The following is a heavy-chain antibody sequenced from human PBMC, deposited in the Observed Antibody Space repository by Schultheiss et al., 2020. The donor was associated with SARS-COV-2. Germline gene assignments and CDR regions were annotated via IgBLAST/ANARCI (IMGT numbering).Heavy chain of an antibody. Sequence: SETLSLTCTVSGGSISRYSWSWIRQAPGKGLEYIGYVSHTGTTNYNPSLKGRATISVDTSNDQFSLRLTSVTAADTAVYHCARVTRRTPLQNPSRGYGMDVWGQGTTVTVSS. CDR3: ARVTRRTPLQNPSRGYGMDV. J-gene: IGHJ6*02. D-gene: IGHD4-11*01. CDR1: GGSISRYS. CDR2: VSHTGTT. V-gene: IGHV4-59*13.